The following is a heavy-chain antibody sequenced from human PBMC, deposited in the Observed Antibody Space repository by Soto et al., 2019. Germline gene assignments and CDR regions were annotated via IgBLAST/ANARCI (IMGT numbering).Heavy chain of an antibody. V-gene: IGHV3-23*01. CDR2: ISGSGGST. D-gene: IGHD1-20*01. J-gene: IGHJ4*02. CDR3: AKPLLTGTFDY. CDR1: GFTFSSYA. Sequence: EVQLLESGGGLVQPGGSLRLSCAASGFTFSSYAMSWVRQAPGKGLEWVSAISGSGGSTYYADSVKGRFTISRDNSKNARDLQMISLRAEDTGVYYCAKPLLTGTFDYCGQGTLVTVSS.